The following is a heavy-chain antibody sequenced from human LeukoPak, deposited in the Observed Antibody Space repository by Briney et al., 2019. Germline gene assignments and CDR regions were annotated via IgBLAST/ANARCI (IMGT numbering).Heavy chain of an antibody. V-gene: IGHV4-34*01. CDR2: INHSGST. CDR3: ARGKLLWVGELLRYYYGMDV. J-gene: IGHJ6*04. Sequence: SETLSLTCAVYGGSFSGYYWSWIRQPPGKGLEWIGEINHSGSTNYNPSLKSRVTISVDTSKNQFSLKLSSVTAADTAVYYCARGKLLWVGELLRYYYGMDVWGKGTTVTVSS. CDR1: GGSFSGYY. D-gene: IGHD3-10*01.